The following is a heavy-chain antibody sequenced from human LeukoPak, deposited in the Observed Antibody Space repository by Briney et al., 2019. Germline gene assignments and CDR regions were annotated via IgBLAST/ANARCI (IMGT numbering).Heavy chain of an antibody. CDR3: ARGKAGYCSSTSCQHYYYGMDV. V-gene: IGHV1-18*01. J-gene: IGHJ6*02. Sequence: ASVKVSCKASGGTFSSYAISWVRQAPGQGLEWMGWISAYNGNTNYAQKLQGRVTMTTDTSTSTAYMELRSLRSDDTAVYYCARGKAGYCSSTSCQHYYYGMDVWGQGTTVTVSS. CDR2: ISAYNGNT. CDR1: GGTFSSYA. D-gene: IGHD2-2*01.